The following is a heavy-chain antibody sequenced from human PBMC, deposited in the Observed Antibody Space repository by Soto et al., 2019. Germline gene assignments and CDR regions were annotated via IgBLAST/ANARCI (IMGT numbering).Heavy chain of an antibody. J-gene: IGHJ4*02. CDR2: IYSGGTT. V-gene: IGHV3-53*01. D-gene: IGHD6-19*01. CDR3: ARDQQWLVRFYFDF. Sequence: EVQLVESGGGLIQPGGSLRLSCAASGFTVSSYYMSWVRQAPGKGLEWVSLIYSGGTTYYADSVKGRFTISRDNSKNTLYLQMNSLRAEDTAVYYCARDQQWLVRFYFDFWGQGTLVTVSS. CDR1: GFTVSSYY.